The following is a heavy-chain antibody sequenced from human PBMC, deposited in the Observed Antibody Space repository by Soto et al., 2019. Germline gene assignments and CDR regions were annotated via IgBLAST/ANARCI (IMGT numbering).Heavy chain of an antibody. V-gene: IGHV4-31*03. CDR2: IYYSGST. CDR1: GGSISSGGYY. D-gene: IGHD2-15*01. J-gene: IGHJ5*02. CDR3: ARGIKDEPTNWFDP. Sequence: QVQLQESGPGLVKPSQTLSLTCTVSGGSISSGGYYWSWIRQHPGKGLEWLGYIYYSGSTYYNPSLKSRVTIAVDTSKNQFSLKLSSVTAADTAVYYCARGIKDEPTNWFDPWGQGTLVTVSS.